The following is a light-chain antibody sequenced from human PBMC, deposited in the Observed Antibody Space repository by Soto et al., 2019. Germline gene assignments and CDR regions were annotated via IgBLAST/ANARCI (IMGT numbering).Light chain of an antibody. CDR1: QSVSSSY. V-gene: IGKV3-20*01. Sequence: EILMTQSPATLSVSPGERATLSCRTSQSVSSSYLAWYQQKPGQAPRLLIYGASSRATGIPDRFSGSGSGTDFTLTISRLEPEDFAVYYCQQYGSSPGWTFGQGTKVDI. CDR3: QQYGSSPGWT. J-gene: IGKJ1*01. CDR2: GAS.